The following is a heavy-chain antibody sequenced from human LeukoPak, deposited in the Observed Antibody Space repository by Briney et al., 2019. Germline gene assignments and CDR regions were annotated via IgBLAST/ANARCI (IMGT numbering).Heavy chain of an antibody. CDR1: VFTFSSCS. V-gene: IGHV3-21*01. CDR2: ISISSSYI. Sequence: GGSLRLSCGASVFTFSSCSMNCVRQARGKGLEGGSSISISSSYIYYADAVKGRFTIYRDNAKHSLCVQMNSLSAEDTAVYYCARDFGAAGSFDYWAEGTLVTVSS. J-gene: IGHJ4*02. CDR3: ARDFGAAGSFDY. D-gene: IGHD6-13*01.